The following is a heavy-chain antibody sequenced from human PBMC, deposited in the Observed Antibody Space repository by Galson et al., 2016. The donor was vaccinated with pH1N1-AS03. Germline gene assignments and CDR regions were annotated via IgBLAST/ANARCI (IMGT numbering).Heavy chain of an antibody. V-gene: IGHV2-5*02. CDR2: IYWDDDI. CDR3: AHTLWDTNRWSANWYDP. J-gene: IGHJ5*02. CDR1: GFSISTSGVG. D-gene: IGHD3-16*01. Sequence: PALVKPTQTLTLTCTLSGFSISTSGVGVGWIRQPPGKALEWLAVIYWDDDIRYSPFLKSRPTIAKDTPKNQVVLTMTDMDPVETATYSIAHTLWDTNRWSANWYDPWGQGILVTVSS.